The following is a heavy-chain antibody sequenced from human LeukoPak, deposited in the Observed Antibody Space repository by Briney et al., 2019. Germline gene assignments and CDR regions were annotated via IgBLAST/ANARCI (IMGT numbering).Heavy chain of an antibody. J-gene: IGHJ4*02. CDR2: ISYDGDNK. D-gene: IGHD2/OR15-2a*01. CDR3: ARDRFYFRGYTSGGPLHYFDY. CDR1: TFSFTNYA. V-gene: IGHV3-30-3*01. Sequence: PGRSLRLSCAASTFSFTNYAMHWVRQAPGKGLEWVAIISYDGDNKHCADSVKGRFTISRDNSQNTLFLQMNSLRPEDTAVYYCARDRFYFRGYTSGGPLHYFDYWGQGTLVTVSS.